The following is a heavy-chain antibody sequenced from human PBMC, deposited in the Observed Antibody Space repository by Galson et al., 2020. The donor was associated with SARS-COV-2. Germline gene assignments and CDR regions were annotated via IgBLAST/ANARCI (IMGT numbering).Heavy chain of an antibody. J-gene: IGHJ4*02. CDR3: ASLRRGSAYY. V-gene: IGHV4-39*01. CDR1: GGSISSSTYY. CDR2: IYYSVTT. Sequence: PSETLSLTCTVSGGSISSSTYYWGWIRQPPGKGLEWIGSIYYSVTTYYNPSLKSRVTISVETSKNQFSLKLSSVTAADTAAYYCASLRRGSAYYWGQGTLVTVSS. D-gene: IGHD3-22*01.